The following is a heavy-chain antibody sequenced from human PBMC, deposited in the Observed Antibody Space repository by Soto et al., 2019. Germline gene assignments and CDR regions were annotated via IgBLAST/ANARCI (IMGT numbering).Heavy chain of an antibody. CDR2: IYQSGVT. D-gene: IGHD6-19*01. CDR1: GDSYSISTYS. Sequence: SETLSLTCNMSGDSYSISTYSWSWIRQPPGKALQWIGFIYQSGVTSYNPSLASRVSISLARSNNQCSLKLKSVTAADTAVYFCAGMPYTSGLRFDPWGPGTLVTVSS. CDR3: AGMPYTSGLRFDP. J-gene: IGHJ5*02. V-gene: IGHV4-30-2*01.